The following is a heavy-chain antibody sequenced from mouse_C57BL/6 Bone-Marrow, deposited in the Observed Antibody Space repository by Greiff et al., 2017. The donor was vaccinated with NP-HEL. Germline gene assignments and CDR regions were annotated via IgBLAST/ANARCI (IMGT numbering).Heavy chain of an antibody. J-gene: IGHJ1*03. CDR3: AIGDYGSSYDWYFDV. CDR2: IHPSDSDT. CDR1: GYTFTSYW. V-gene: IGHV1-74*01. D-gene: IGHD1-1*01. Sequence: VKLQQSGAELVKPGASVKVSCKASGYTFTSYWMHWVKQRPGQGLEWIGRIHPSDSDTNYNQKFKGKATLTVDKSSSTAYMQLSSLTSEDSAVYYCAIGDYGSSYDWYFDVWGTGTTVTVSS.